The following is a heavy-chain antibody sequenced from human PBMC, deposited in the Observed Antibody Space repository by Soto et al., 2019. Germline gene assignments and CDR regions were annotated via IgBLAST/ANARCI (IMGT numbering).Heavy chain of an antibody. Sequence: GGSLRPSCAVSGITLTDHYIDGVRQAPGKGREGVGRSIDKAQGYSTAYAASVKGRFTASRDASENSVYLHMNSLKTEDPAVYYCVRTTCFSDSCGYTRCFDFWGQGTMVTVSS. D-gene: IGHD3-22*01. V-gene: IGHV3-72*01. CDR1: GITLTDHY. J-gene: IGHJ4*02. CDR2: SIDKAQGYST. CDR3: VRTTCFSDSCGYTRCFDF.